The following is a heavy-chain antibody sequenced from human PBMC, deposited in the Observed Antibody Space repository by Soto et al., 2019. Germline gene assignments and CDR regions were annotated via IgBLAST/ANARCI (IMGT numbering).Heavy chain of an antibody. J-gene: IGHJ5*02. Sequence: SETLSLTCAVSGYSISSGYYWGWIRQPPGKGLEWIGSIYHSGSTYYNPSLKSRVTISVDTSKNQFSLKLSSVTAADTAVYYCAGCITMVRGVIGWFDPCGQGTLVTVSS. CDR2: IYHSGST. CDR3: AGCITMVRGVIGWFDP. V-gene: IGHV4-38-2*01. CDR1: GYSISSGYY. D-gene: IGHD3-10*01.